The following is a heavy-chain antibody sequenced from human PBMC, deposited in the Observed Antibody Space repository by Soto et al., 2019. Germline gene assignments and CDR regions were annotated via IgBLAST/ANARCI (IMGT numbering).Heavy chain of an antibody. CDR1: GSSISSHY. D-gene: IGHD6-6*01. CDR3: ARDNKQLSSRWFDP. J-gene: IGHJ5*02. V-gene: IGHV4-59*11. Sequence: SETLSLTCTVPGSSISSHYWIWIRQPPGKGLKRIAYIYYIGRTNYNPSLKIRVNIAKHTSKNQFSLKLSSVTAADTAVYYCARDNKQLSSRWFDPWGQGTLVTVSS. CDR2: IYYIGRT.